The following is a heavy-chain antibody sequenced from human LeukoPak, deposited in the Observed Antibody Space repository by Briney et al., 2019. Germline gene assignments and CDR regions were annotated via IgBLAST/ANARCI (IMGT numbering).Heavy chain of an antibody. CDR2: ISYDGSNK. CDR3: ARGGYSSIYFDY. CDR1: GFTFSSYA. Sequence: AGGSLRLSCAASGFTFSSYAMHWVRQAPGKGLEWVAVISYDGSNKYYADSVKGRFTISRDNSKNTLYLQMNSLRAEGTAVYYCARGGYSSIYFDYWGQGTLVTVSS. D-gene: IGHD6-19*01. J-gene: IGHJ4*02. V-gene: IGHV3-30-3*01.